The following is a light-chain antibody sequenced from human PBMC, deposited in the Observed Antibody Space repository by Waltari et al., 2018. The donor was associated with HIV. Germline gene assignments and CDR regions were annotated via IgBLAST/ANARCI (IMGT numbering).Light chain of an antibody. CDR2: EVT. CDR1: SSDIGGYDY. V-gene: IGLV2-8*01. J-gene: IGLJ2*01. Sequence: QSALTQPASVSGSPGQSITISCTGTSSDIGGYDYVSWYQQHPGKAPKLMLYEVTKRPSGVPDRFSGSKSGSTASLTVSELEAEDEADYYCSSYAGSNNLIFGGGTKLTVL. CDR3: SSYAGSNNLI.